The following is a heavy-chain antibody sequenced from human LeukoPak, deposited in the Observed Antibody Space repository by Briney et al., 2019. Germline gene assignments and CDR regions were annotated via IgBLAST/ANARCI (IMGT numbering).Heavy chain of an antibody. Sequence: PGGSLRLSCAASGFTFSDYYMSWIRQAPGKGLEWVSYISSSGSTIYYADSVKGRFTISRDNAKNSLYLQMNSLRAEDTAVYYCASVSSSWYQDFDYWGQGTLVTVSS. CDR2: ISSSGSTI. D-gene: IGHD6-13*01. CDR3: ASVSSSWYQDFDY. J-gene: IGHJ4*02. CDR1: GFTFSDYY. V-gene: IGHV3-11*01.